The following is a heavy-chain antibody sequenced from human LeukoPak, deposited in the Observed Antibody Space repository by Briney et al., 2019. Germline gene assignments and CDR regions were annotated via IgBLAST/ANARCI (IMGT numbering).Heavy chain of an antibody. J-gene: IGHJ4*02. CDR2: ISYDGSNK. CDR1: GFTFSSYG. CDR3: ARKMHDYGGNFALGGTDY. Sequence: GRSLRLSCAASGFTFSSYGMHWVRQAPGKGLEWVAVISYDGSNKYYADSVKGRFTISRDNSKNTLYLQMNSLRAEDTAVYYCARKMHDYGGNFALGGTDYWGQGTLVTVSS. D-gene: IGHD4-23*01. V-gene: IGHV3-30*03.